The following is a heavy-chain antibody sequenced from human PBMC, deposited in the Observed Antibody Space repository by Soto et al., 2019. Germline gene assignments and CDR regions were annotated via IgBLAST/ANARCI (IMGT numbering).Heavy chain of an antibody. D-gene: IGHD6-19*01. V-gene: IGHV2-5*01. Sequence: QITLKESGPTLVKPTQTLTLTCTFSGFSLSTSGVGVGWIRQPPGKALEWLALIYWNDDKRYSPSLKSRLTITKDTSKNPVVLTRTNIDPVDTATYYCAHRDSSGWYLWFEPWGQGTLVTVSS. CDR3: AHRDSSGWYLWFEP. CDR2: IYWNDDK. J-gene: IGHJ5*02. CDR1: GFSLSTSGVG.